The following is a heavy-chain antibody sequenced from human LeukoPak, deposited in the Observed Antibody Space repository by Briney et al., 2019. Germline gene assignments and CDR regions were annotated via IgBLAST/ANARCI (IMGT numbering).Heavy chain of an antibody. V-gene: IGHV5-51*01. CDR2: IYPGGSDT. CDR1: GYSFSKYW. D-gene: IGHD4-11*01. J-gene: IGHJ4*02. Sequence: GESLKISCKASGYSFSKYWIGWVRQMPGKGLEWMGIIYPGGSDTRYSPSSQGQVTISADKSITTGYLQWSSLKASDTATYYCARAPTSVSNPYYFDYWGQGALVTVSS. CDR3: ARAPTSVSNPYYFDY.